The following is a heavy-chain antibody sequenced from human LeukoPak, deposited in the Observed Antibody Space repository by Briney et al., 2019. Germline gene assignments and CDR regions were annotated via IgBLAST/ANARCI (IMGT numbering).Heavy chain of an antibody. V-gene: IGHV3-43*01. CDR3: AKDRGRWLQFDAFDI. CDR1: GFTFDDYT. J-gene: IGHJ3*02. Sequence: PGGXLRLSCAASGFTFDDYTMHWVRQAPGKGLEWVCFISWDGRSTYYAHSVKGRFTISRYNSKNSLYLQMNSLRTEDTALYYCAKDRGRWLQFDAFDIWGQGTMVTVSS. CDR2: ISWDGRST. D-gene: IGHD5-24*01.